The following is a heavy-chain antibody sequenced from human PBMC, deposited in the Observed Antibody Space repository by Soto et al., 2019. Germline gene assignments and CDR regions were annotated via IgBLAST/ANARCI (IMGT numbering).Heavy chain of an antibody. CDR2: FDPEDGET. Sequence: ASVKVSCKVSGYTLTELSMHWVRQAPGKGLEWIGGFDPEDGETIYAQKFQGRVTMTEDTSTDTAYMELSSLRSEDTAVYYCATPPGYYGSGSYYVRGAGGGFYGMDVWGQGTTVTVSS. CDR1: GYTLTELS. V-gene: IGHV1-24*01. CDR3: ATPPGYYGSGSYYVRGAGGGFYGMDV. D-gene: IGHD3-10*01. J-gene: IGHJ6*02.